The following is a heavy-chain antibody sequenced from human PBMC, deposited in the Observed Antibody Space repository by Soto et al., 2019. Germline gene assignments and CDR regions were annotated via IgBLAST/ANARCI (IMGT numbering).Heavy chain of an antibody. CDR3: AREPAARYFDY. V-gene: IGHV3-48*03. CDR1: GFIFSSYE. Sequence: EVQLVESGGGLVQPGGSLRLSCAASGFIFSSYEMNWVRQAPGKGLEWVSYITSSGTTKYYADSLKGRFSISRENDKNSVYLQMNSLRAEDTAVYYCAREPAARYFDYWGQGTLVTVSS. J-gene: IGHJ4*02. CDR2: ITSSGTTK. D-gene: IGHD6-6*01.